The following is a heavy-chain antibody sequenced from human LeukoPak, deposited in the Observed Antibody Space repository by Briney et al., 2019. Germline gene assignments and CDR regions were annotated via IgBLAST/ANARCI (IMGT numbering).Heavy chain of an antibody. Sequence: ASVKVSCKASGFTFTSYGISWVRQAPGQGLEWMGWISAYNGKTNYAQKFQGRVTMTTDTSTSTAYMDLRSLRSDDTAVYYCARGGALTSFDSWGQGTLVTVSS. CDR3: ARGGALTSFDS. CDR2: ISAYNGKT. CDR1: GFTFTSYG. V-gene: IGHV1-18*01. D-gene: IGHD1-26*01. J-gene: IGHJ4*02.